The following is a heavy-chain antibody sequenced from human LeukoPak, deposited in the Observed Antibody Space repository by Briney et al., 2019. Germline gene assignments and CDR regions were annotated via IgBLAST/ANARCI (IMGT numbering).Heavy chain of an antibody. Sequence: PSETLSLTCAVYGGSFSGYYWSWIRQPPGKGLEWIGEINHSGSPYYNPSLKSRVTISVDTSKNQFSLKLSSVTAADTAVYYCGRDQGNVDSSAWYLVGNAFDIWGQGTMVTVSS. CDR3: GRDQGNVDSSAWYLVGNAFDI. D-gene: IGHD6-19*01. J-gene: IGHJ3*02. CDR1: GGSFSGYY. V-gene: IGHV4-34*01. CDR2: INHSGSP.